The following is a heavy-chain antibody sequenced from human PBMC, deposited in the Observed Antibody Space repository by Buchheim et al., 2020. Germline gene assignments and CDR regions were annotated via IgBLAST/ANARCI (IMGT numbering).Heavy chain of an antibody. J-gene: IGHJ4*02. CDR3: ARVGKYYYDSSGYYEGKYYFDY. V-gene: IGHV4-4*02. CDR2: IYHSGST. Sequence: QVQLQESGPGLVKPSGTLSLTCAVSGGSISSSNWWSWVRQPPGKGLEWIGEIYHSGSTNYNPSLKSRVTISVEKSKNQFSLKLSSVTAADTAVYYCARVGKYYYDSSGYYEGKYYFDYWGQGTL. CDR1: GGSISSSNW. D-gene: IGHD3-22*01.